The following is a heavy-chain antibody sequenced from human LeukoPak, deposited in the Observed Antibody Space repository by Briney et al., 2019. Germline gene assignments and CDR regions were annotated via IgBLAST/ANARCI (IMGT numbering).Heavy chain of an antibody. D-gene: IGHD3-22*01. J-gene: IGHJ4*02. V-gene: IGHV3-23*01. CDR3: AKDLQTYYYDTSGYYGDY. CDR2: ISGSGGST. Sequence: PGGSLRLSCAASGFTFSRFAMRWVRQAQGKGLEWVSAISGSGGSTYYADSVKGRFTISRDNSKNTLYLQMNSLGAEDTAVYYCAKDLQTYYYDTSGYYGDYWGQGTLVTVSS. CDR1: GFTFSRFA.